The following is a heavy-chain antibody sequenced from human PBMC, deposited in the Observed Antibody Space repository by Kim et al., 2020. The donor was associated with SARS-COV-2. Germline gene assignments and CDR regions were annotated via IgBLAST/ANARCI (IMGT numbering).Heavy chain of an antibody. V-gene: IGHV4-61*01. CDR3: ARINYDILAGDTGRFDY. J-gene: IGHJ4*02. D-gene: IGHD3-9*01. CDR1: GGSVSSGSYY. Sequence: SETLSLTCTVSGGSVSSGSYYWSWIRQPPGKGLEWIGYIYYSGSTNYNPSLKSRVTISVDTSKTQFSQKLSSVTAADTAVYYCARINYDILAGDTGRFDYWGQGTLVTVSS. CDR2: IYYSGST.